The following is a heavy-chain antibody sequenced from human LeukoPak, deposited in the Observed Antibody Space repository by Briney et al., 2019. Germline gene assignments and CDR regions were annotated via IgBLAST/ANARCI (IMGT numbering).Heavy chain of an antibody. CDR3: ARVSVVVPAAILGWFDP. CDR2: ISSSSSYI. CDR1: GFTFSSYS. J-gene: IGHJ5*02. V-gene: IGHV3-21*01. Sequence: PGGSLRLSCAASGFTFSSYSMNWVRQAPGKGLEWVSSISSSSSYIYYADSVKGRFTISRDNAKNSLYLQMNSLRAEDTAAYYCARVSVVVPAAILGWFDPWGQGTLVTVSS. D-gene: IGHD2-2*02.